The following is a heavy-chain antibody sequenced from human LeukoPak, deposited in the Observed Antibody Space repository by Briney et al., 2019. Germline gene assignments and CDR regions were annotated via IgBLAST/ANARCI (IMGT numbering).Heavy chain of an antibody. V-gene: IGHV4-30-4*01. CDR1: GGSISSGDYY. D-gene: IGHD3-10*01. CDR3: ARARREMVRGVIIPDAFDI. CDR2: IYYSEST. Sequence: SQTLSLTCTVPGGSISSGDYYWSWIRQPPGKGLEWIGYIYYSESTYYNPSLKSRVTISVDTSKNQFSLKLSSVTAADTAVYYCARARREMVRGVIIPDAFDIWGQGTMVTVSS. J-gene: IGHJ3*02.